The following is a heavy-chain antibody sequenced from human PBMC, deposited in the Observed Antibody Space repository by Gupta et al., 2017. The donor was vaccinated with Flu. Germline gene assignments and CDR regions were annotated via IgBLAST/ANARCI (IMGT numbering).Heavy chain of an antibody. CDR2: IFSNDEK. CDR3: ARIGRYYDFWSGYQRAGYYYYGMDV. V-gene: IGHV2-26*01. Sequence: QVTLKESGPVLVKPTETLTLTCTVSGFSLSNARMGVSWIRQPPGKALEWLAHIFSNDEKSYSTSLKSRLTISKDTSKSQVVLTMTNMDPVDTATYYCARIGRYYDFWSGYQRAGYYYYGMDVWGQGTTVTVSS. D-gene: IGHD3-3*01. J-gene: IGHJ6*02. CDR1: GFSLSNARMG.